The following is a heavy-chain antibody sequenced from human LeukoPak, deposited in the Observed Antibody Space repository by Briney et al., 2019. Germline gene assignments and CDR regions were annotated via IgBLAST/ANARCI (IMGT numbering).Heavy chain of an antibody. CDR2: ISSSGNTI. CDR1: GFPFSTYE. V-gene: IGHV3-48*03. D-gene: IGHD3-10*01. Sequence: GGSLRLSCAASGFPFSTYEMSWVRQAPGKGLEWISYISSSGNTIYYADSVKGRFTISRDHAKNSLYLQMNSLRVEETALYYCARAFYGSGSYVNWFAPWGQGTLVTVSS. J-gene: IGHJ5*02. CDR3: ARAFYGSGSYVNWFAP.